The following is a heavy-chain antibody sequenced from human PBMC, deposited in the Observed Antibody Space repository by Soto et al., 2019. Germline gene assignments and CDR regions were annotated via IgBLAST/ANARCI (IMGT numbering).Heavy chain of an antibody. CDR1: GGSVSSGAYY. J-gene: IGHJ3*02. Sequence: SETLSLTXTVSGGSVSSGAYYWTWIRQRPGKGLEWIGYIYYSGSTYYSPPLKSRLSISLDTSKNQFSLRLSSVTAADTAMYYCARARLRAVYAFDIWGQGTMVTVSS. D-gene: IGHD5-12*01. V-gene: IGHV4-31*02. CDR2: IYYSGST. CDR3: ARARLRAVYAFDI.